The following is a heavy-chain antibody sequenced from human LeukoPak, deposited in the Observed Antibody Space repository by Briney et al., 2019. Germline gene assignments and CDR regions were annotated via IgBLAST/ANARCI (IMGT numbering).Heavy chain of an antibody. Sequence: ASVKVSCKASGYTFTSYYMHWVRQAPGQGLEWMGLVDPEDGETIYAEKFQGRVTITADTSTDTAYMELSSLRSEDTAVYYCATSSGIAAAGRPNWLDPWGQGTLVTVSS. D-gene: IGHD6-13*01. J-gene: IGHJ5*02. CDR2: VDPEDGET. V-gene: IGHV1-69-2*01. CDR1: GYTFTSYY. CDR3: ATSSGIAAAGRPNWLDP.